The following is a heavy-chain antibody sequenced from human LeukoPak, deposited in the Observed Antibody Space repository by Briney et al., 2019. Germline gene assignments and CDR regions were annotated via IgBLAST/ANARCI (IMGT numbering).Heavy chain of an antibody. CDR3: ARAAPDFWSGYYYYYGMDV. Sequence: SETLSLTCAVYGGSLSGYYWSWIRQPPGKGLEWIGEINHSGSTNYNPSLKSRVTISADTSKNQFSLKLSSVAAADTAVYYCARAAPDFWSGYYYYYGMDVWGQGTTVTVSS. V-gene: IGHV4-34*01. CDR1: GGSLSGYY. CDR2: INHSGST. D-gene: IGHD3-3*01. J-gene: IGHJ6*02.